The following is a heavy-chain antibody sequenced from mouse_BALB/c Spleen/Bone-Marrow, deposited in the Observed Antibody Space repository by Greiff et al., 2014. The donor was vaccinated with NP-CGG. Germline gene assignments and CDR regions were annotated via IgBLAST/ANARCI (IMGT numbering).Heavy chain of an antibody. Sequence: EVQLQQSGPELVKPGASVKISCKASGYTFTDYNMHWVKHSHGKSLEWIGYIYPYNGGTVYKQKFKSKATLTVDNSSSTANMELRSLTSEDSAVYYCARGSAYGYYLGLAYLGQGTLVTVSA. CDR3: ARGSAYGYYLGLAY. D-gene: IGHD2-3*01. J-gene: IGHJ3*01. V-gene: IGHV1S29*02. CDR1: GYTFTDYN. CDR2: IYPYNGGT.